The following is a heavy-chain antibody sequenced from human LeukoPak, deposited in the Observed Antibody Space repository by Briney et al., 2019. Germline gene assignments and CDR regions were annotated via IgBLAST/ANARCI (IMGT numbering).Heavy chain of an antibody. D-gene: IGHD6-13*01. J-gene: IGHJ4*02. V-gene: IGHV4-61*01. CDR1: GASVSRGSYY. CDR2: MSYNVHT. Sequence: PSETLSLTCTVSGASVSRGSYYWSWIRQSPGKGLEWIGFMSYNVHTDYNPSLKSRVTLSADTSNNQFSLRLNSVTAADTAVYFCATVAVAGTGPDNWGQGTLVTVSS. CDR3: ATVAVAGTGPDN.